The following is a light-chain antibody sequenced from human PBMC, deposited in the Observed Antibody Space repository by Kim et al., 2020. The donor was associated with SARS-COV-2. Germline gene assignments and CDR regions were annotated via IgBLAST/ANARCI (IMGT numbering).Light chain of an antibody. J-gene: IGLJ2*01. CDR3: AAWDDSLNGGV. CDR1: SSNIGSNT. Sequence: ELTQPPSASGTPGQRVTISCSGSSSNIGSNTVNWYQQLPGTAPKLLIYSNNQRPSGVPDRFSGSKSGTSASLAISGLQSEDEADYYCAAWDDSLNGGVFGGGTQLTVL. CDR2: SNN. V-gene: IGLV1-44*01.